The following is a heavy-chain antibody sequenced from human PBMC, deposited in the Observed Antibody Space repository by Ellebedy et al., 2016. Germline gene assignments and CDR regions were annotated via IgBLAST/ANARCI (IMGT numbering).Heavy chain of an antibody. CDR2: IKQDGSQK. D-gene: IGHD3-10*01. V-gene: IGHV3-7*01. CDR1: GFSFRNSW. Sequence: GGSLRLSCAGSGFSFRNSWMTWVRQAPGKGLAWVASIKQDGSQKDYVDSVKGRFTISRDNAKNSLYPQMDSLRVEDTGVYYCAKSDVGDATPIDSWGHGTLVTVSS. CDR3: AKSDVGDATPIDS. J-gene: IGHJ5*01.